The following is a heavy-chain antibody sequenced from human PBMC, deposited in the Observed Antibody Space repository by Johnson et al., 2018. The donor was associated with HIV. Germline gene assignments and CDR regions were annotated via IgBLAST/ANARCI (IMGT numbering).Heavy chain of an antibody. D-gene: IGHD7-27*01. CDR2: ISSRGTTI. CDR1: GFTFSDYY. Sequence: VQLVESGGGVVQPGGSLRLSCAASGFTFSDYYMSWIRQAPGKGLEWVSYISSRGTTIYSADSVKGRFTISRDNSKNTLYLQMNSLRAEDTAVYYCARENWGQRMNAFDIWGQGTMVTVSS. CDR3: ARENWGQRMNAFDI. J-gene: IGHJ3*02. V-gene: IGHV3-11*04.